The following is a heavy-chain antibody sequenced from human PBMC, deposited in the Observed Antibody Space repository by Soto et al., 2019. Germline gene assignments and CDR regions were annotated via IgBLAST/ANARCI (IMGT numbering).Heavy chain of an antibody. CDR3: AKDHYGGNSYFDY. CDR2: ISGSGGST. CDR1: GIPFSSYA. V-gene: IGHV3-23*01. Sequence: EVQLLESGGGLVQPGGSLRLSFAASGIPFSSYAMSWVRQAPGKKAEWVSAISGSGGSTYYADSVKGRFTISRDNSKNTLYLQMNSLRAEDTAVYYCAKDHYGGNSYFDYWGQGTLVTVSS. D-gene: IGHD4-17*01. J-gene: IGHJ4*02.